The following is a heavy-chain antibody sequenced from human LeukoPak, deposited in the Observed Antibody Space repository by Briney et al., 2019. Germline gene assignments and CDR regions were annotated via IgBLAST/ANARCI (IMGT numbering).Heavy chain of an antibody. CDR3: ASPWNDASFDAFDI. CDR1: GFTFSSYG. J-gene: IGHJ3*02. D-gene: IGHD1-1*01. CDR2: ISYDGSNK. V-gene: IGHV3-30*03. Sequence: PGGSLRLSCAASGFTFSSYGMHWVRQAPGKGLEWVAVISYDGSNKYYADSVKGRFTISRDNSKNTLYLQMNSLRAEDTAVYYCASPWNDASFDAFDIWGQGTMVTVSS.